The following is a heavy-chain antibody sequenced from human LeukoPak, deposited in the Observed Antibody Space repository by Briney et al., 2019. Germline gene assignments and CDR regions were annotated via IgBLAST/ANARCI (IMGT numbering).Heavy chain of an antibody. CDR1: GYSVSSCYY. CDR3: TRDEYGAAD. D-gene: IGHD4-17*01. V-gene: IGHV4-38-2*02. J-gene: IGHJ4*02. CDR2: VYHTGTT. Sequence: SETLSLTCVVSGYSVSSCYYWGWIRQSPGKGLEWIASVYHTGTTYYNPSLKSRASISVNMSKNHVSLRLTSVTAADTAMYYCTRDEYGAADWGQGILVTVSS.